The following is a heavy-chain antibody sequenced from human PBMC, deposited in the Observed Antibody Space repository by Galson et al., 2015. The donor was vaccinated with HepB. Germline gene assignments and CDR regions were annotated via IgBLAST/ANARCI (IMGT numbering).Heavy chain of an antibody. CDR2: INPDSGGL. CDR3: ARQKAIAAGGTRLYYYGMDV. D-gene: IGHD6-13*01. V-gene: IGHV1-2*06. Sequence: SVKVSCKASGYTFTGHSIHWVRQAPGQGLEWMGRINPDSGGLNYAQKVQGRVSMTRDTSIITAYMELSSLRPDDAAVYYCARQKAIAAGGTRLYYYGMDVWGQGTTVTVSS. J-gene: IGHJ6*02. CDR1: GYTFTGHS.